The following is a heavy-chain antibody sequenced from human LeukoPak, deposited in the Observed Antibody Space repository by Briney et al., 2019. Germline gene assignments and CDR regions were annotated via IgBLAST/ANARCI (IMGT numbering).Heavy chain of an antibody. CDR1: GGSISSSNW. Sequence: PSETLSLTCAVSGGSISSSNWWSWVRQPPGKGLEWIGEIYHSGSTNYNPSLKSRVTISVDKSKNQFSLKLSSVTAADTAVYYCARDSAMIVVDAFDIWGQGTMVTVSS. J-gene: IGHJ3*02. V-gene: IGHV4-4*02. CDR3: ARDSAMIVVDAFDI. CDR2: IYHSGST. D-gene: IGHD3-22*01.